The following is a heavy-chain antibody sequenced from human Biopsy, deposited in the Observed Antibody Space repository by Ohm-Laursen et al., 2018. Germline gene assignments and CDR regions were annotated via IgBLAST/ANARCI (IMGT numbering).Heavy chain of an antibody. J-gene: IGHJ5*02. D-gene: IGHD3-22*01. V-gene: IGHV4-31*01. CDR1: GGSISSGGSY. CDR3: ARDYDTSGYYYVS. Sequence: TLSLTCTVSGGSISSGGSYWSWIRQCPGKGLEWIGYIFNSANTYYNPSLKNLITISGDTSKNHFSLKLNSVTAADTAVYYCARDYDTSGYYYVSWGQGTLVTVSS. CDR2: IFNSANT.